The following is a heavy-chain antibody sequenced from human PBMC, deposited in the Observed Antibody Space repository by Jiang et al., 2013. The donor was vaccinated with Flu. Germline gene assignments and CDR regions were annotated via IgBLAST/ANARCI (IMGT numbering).Heavy chain of an antibody. CDR1: GFTFSSYG. V-gene: IGHV3-33*01. D-gene: IGHD2-15*01. CDR2: IWYDGSNK. Sequence: RLSCAASGFTFSSYGMHWVRQAPGKGLEWVAVIWYDGSNKYYADSVKGRFTISRDNSKNTLYLQMNSLRAEDTAVYYCAREVGYCSGGSCYYYYGMDVWGQGTTVTVSS. J-gene: IGHJ6*02. CDR3: AREVGYCSGGSCYYYYGMDV.